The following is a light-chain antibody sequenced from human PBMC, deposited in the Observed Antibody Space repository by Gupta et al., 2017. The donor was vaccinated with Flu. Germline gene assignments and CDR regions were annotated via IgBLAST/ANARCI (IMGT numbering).Light chain of an antibody. V-gene: IGLV3-27*01. J-gene: IGLJ3*02. Sequence: SPGQTARITCAGDVLAKKYARWFQQKPGQAPVLVMYKDSERPSGIPERFSGSSSGTTVTLTISGAQVEDEADYYCYSAADNNRVFGGGTKLTVL. CDR2: KDS. CDR3: YSAADNNRV. CDR1: VLAKKY.